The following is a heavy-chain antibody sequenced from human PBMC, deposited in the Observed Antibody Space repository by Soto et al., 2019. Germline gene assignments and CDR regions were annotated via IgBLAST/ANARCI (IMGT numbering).Heavy chain of an antibody. Sequence: PSETVSLTCFFSCYSITAGGYYWSWIRHHPGKGLEWIGSFYSSGSIIYNPSLRSRVSISGDTSSNQFSMSLTSVTAADTARYYCARMYSSGSGWFHPWGQGTLVTVSS. CDR1: CYSITAGGYY. CDR3: ARMYSSGSGWFHP. J-gene: IGHJ5*02. CDR2: FYSSGSI. D-gene: IGHD6-19*01. V-gene: IGHV4-31*03.